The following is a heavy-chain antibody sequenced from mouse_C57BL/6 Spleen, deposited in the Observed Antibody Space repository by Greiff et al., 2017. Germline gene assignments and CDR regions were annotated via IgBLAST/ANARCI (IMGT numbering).Heavy chain of an antibody. V-gene: IGHV1-9*01. D-gene: IGHD1-1*01. CDR3: ARRRGTTVSWYLDV. CDR1: GYTFTGYW. Sequence: VQLQQSGAELMKPGASVKLPCKATGYTFTGYWIEWVKQRPGHGLEWIGEILPGSGSTNYNEKFKGKAPFTVDTSSNTAYMQLSSLATEDSAIYNGARRRGTTVSWYLDVWGTGTTVTVSS. CDR2: ILPGSGST. J-gene: IGHJ1*03.